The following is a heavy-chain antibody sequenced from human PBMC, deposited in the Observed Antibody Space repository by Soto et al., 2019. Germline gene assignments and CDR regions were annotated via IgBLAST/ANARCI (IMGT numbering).Heavy chain of an antibody. CDR3: ATLWAPGYRSDYFDY. J-gene: IGHJ4*02. Sequence: GASVKVSCKASGYTFTSYAMHWVRQAPGQRLEWMGWINAGNGNTKYSQKFQGRVTITRDTSASTAYMELSSLRSEDTAVYYCATLWAPGYRSDYFDYWGQGTLVTVSS. D-gene: IGHD6-19*01. CDR2: INAGNGNT. V-gene: IGHV1-3*01. CDR1: GYTFTSYA.